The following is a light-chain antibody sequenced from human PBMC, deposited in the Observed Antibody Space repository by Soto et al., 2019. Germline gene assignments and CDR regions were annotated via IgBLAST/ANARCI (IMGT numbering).Light chain of an antibody. CDR1: QGINSW. V-gene: IGKV1-5*01. CDR2: DAS. Sequence: DIQMTQSPSTLSASVGDRVTITCRASQGINSWLAWYQHRAGEAPKLLIYDASSLKSAVPSRFSGRGSGTEFTLTIRNLQPADFATYYCQQYDTYPSTFGQGTKLEIK. J-gene: IGKJ2*01. CDR3: QQYDTYPST.